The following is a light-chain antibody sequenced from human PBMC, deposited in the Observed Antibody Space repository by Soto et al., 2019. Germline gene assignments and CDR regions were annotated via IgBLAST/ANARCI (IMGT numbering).Light chain of an antibody. J-gene: IGLJ2*01. CDR3: CSYAGSSTVV. CDR2: EGS. V-gene: IGLV2-23*01. CDR1: SSDVGSYNL. Sequence: QSVLTQPGSVSGSPGQSITISCTGTSSDVGSYNLVSWYQQHLGKAPKLMIYEGSKRPSGVSNRFSGSKSGNTASLTISGLQAEDEADYYCCSYAGSSTVVFGGGTKLTVL.